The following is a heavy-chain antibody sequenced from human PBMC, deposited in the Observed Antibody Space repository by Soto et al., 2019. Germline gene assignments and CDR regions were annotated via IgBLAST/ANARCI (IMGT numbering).Heavy chain of an antibody. V-gene: IGHV4-39*02. Sequence: PSETLSLTCSVSGYSVSSSDYYWAWIRQPPGKGLEWIGSMLYSGLTYYNPSLKSRVTLSVDTSKNQFSVRLNSVTASDTAVYYCARDLAAVPRAFDYWGRGTLVTVSS. J-gene: IGHJ4*02. CDR2: MLYSGLT. D-gene: IGHD6-13*01. CDR1: GYSVSSSDYY. CDR3: ARDLAAVPRAFDY.